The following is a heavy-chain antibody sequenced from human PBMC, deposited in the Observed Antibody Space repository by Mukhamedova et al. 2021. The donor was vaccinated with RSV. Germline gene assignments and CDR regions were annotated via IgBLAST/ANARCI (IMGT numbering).Heavy chain of an antibody. V-gene: IGHV4-59*08. D-gene: IGHD6-13*01. J-gene: IGHJ5*02. CDR2: IYYSGST. CDR3: ARQSSSWYA. Sequence: IRQPPGKGLEWIGYIYYSGSTNYNPSLKRRVTISVDTSKNQFSLKLSSVTAADTAVYYCARQSSSWYAWGQGTLVTVSS.